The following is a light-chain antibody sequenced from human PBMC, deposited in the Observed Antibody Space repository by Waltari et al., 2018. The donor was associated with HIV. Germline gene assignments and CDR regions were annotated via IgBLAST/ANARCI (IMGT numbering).Light chain of an antibody. V-gene: IGLV2-23*02. CDR2: EVK. Sequence: HSALTQPASVSGSPGQSITISCTGTSSNVGTYNLVSWYQQHPGKAPKLLIYEVKRRPSGLSCRFSGSKSGNTASLTFSGLQAEDEAIYYCCSYAGSDTLVFGGGTSLTIL. CDR1: SSNVGTYNL. CDR3: CSYAGSDTLV. J-gene: IGLJ3*02.